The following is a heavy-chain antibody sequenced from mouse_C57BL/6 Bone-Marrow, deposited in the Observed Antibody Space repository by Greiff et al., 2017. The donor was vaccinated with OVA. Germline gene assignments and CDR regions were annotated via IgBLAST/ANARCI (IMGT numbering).Heavy chain of an antibody. D-gene: IGHD2-3*01. CDR3: ARSNDLYAMDY. J-gene: IGHJ4*01. CDR2: IYPGDGDT. Sequence: VQLQQSGPELVKPGASVKISCKASGYAFSSSWMNWVKQRPGKGLEWIGRIYPGDGDTNYNGKFKGKATLTADKSSSTAYMQLSSLTSEDSAVYFCARSNDLYAMDYWGQGTSVTVSS. V-gene: IGHV1-82*01. CDR1: GYAFSSSW.